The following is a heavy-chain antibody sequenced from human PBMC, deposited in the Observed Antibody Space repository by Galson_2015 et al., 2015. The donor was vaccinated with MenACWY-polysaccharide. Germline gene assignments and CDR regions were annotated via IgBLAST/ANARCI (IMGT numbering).Heavy chain of an antibody. J-gene: IGHJ4*02. V-gene: IGHV3-74*01. CDR2: INTDGSST. Sequence: SLRLSCAASGFTFSSYWMSWVRQAPGEGLVWVSRINTDGSSTSYADSVKGRFTVSRDNAKNTVYPQMNSLRAEDTAVYYCAKVAVAGPMSFFDYWGQGTLVTVSS. CDR1: GFTFSSYW. CDR3: AKVAVAGPMSFFDY. D-gene: IGHD6-19*01.